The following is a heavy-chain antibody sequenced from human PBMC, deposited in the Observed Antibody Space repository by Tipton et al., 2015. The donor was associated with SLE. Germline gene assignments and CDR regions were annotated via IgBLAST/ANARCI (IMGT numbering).Heavy chain of an antibody. CDR2: ISWDGDST. CDR3: AKDRYCGGGTCFASYFDL. V-gene: IGHV3-43*01. D-gene: IGHD2-21*01. Sequence: SLRLSCAASGFPFDDYNMHWVRQAPGKGLEWVSLISWDGDSTYYADSVKGRFTISRDNSKNTLSLQLNTLRADDTAIYYCAKDRYCGGGTCFASYFDLWGQGTPVTVSS. J-gene: IGHJ4*02. CDR1: GFPFDDYN.